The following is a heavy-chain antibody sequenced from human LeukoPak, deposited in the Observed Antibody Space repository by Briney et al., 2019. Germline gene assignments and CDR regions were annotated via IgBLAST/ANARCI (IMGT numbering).Heavy chain of an antibody. V-gene: IGHV1-69*04. D-gene: IGHD5-18*01. Sequence: ASVKVSCKASGGTFSSYAISWVRQAPGQGLEWMGRIIPILGIANYAQKFQGRVTITADKSTSTAYMELSSLRSEDTAVYYCARGGEGIQLWLRVADVGGPNWFDPWGQGTLVTVSS. CDR3: ARGGEGIQLWLRVADVGGPNWFDP. CDR2: IIPILGIA. J-gene: IGHJ5*02. CDR1: GGTFSSYA.